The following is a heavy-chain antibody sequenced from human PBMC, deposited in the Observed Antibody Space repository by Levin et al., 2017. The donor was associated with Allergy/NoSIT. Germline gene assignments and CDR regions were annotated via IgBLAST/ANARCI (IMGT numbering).Heavy chain of an antibody. CDR2: INHSGST. V-gene: IGHV4-34*01. J-gene: IGHJ4*02. D-gene: IGHD6-6*01. CDR3: ARGTVEDSITPGKKRFDY. CDR1: GGSFSGYY. Sequence: SQTLSLTCAVYGGSFSGYYWSWIRQPPGKGLEWIGEINHSGSTNYNPSLKSRVTISVDTSKNQFSLKLSSVTAADTAVYYCARGTVEDSITPGKKRFDYWGQGTLVTVSS.